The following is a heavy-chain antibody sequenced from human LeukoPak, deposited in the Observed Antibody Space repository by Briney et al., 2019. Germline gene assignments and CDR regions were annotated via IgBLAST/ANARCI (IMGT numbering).Heavy chain of an antibody. Sequence: GGSLRLSCAASGFTFSSYGMHWVRQAPGKGLEWVAVISYDGSNKYYADSVKGRFTISRDNSKNTLYLQMNSLRAEDTAVYYCAKDAAGGDFGFDYWGQGTLVTVSS. D-gene: IGHD4-17*01. CDR2: ISYDGSNK. CDR1: GFTFSSYG. V-gene: IGHV3-30*18. J-gene: IGHJ4*02. CDR3: AKDAAGGDFGFDY.